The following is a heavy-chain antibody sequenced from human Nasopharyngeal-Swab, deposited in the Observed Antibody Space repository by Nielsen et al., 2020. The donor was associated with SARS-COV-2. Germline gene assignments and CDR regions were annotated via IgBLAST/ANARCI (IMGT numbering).Heavy chain of an antibody. J-gene: IGHJ6*02. CDR2: ISSSGSTI. CDR3: ARGATILGGHASRMDV. CDR1: GFTFSSYE. D-gene: IGHD3-3*01. Sequence: GGSLRLSCAASGFTFSSYEMNWVRQAPGKGLEWISYISSSGSTIYYADSVKGRFTISRDDAKNSLFLQMNSLRAEDTAVYYCARGATILGGHASRMDVWGQGTTVTVSS. V-gene: IGHV3-48*03.